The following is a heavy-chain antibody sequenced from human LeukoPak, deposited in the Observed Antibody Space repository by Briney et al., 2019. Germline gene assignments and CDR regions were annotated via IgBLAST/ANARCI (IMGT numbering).Heavy chain of an antibody. CDR1: GGSISSYY. Sequence: SETLSLTCTVSGGSISSYYWSWIRQPPGKGLEWIGYIYYSGSTNYSPSLKSRVTISVDTSKNQFSLKLSSVTAADAAVYYCASAARMDNFDYWGQGTLVTVSS. CDR3: ASAARMDNFDY. CDR2: IYYSGST. V-gene: IGHV4-59*01. J-gene: IGHJ4*02. D-gene: IGHD2-8*01.